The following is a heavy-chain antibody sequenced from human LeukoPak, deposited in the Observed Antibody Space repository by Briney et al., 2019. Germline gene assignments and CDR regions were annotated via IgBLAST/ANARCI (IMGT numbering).Heavy chain of an antibody. Sequence: GASVKVSCKASGYTFTSYGISWVRQAPGQGLEWMGWISAYNGNTNYAQKLQGRVTMTTDTSTSTAYMELRSLRSDDTAVYYCARDFPYYYDSSGYYRPMDYWGQGTLITVSS. CDR2: ISAYNGNT. CDR3: ARDFPYYYDSSGYYRPMDY. J-gene: IGHJ4*02. D-gene: IGHD3-22*01. V-gene: IGHV1-18*01. CDR1: GYTFTSYG.